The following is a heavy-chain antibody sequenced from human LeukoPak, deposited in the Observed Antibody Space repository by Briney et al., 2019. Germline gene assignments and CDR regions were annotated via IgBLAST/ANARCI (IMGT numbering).Heavy chain of an antibody. CDR2: IYYSGST. J-gene: IGHJ4*02. D-gene: IGHD3-9*01. Sequence: PSQTLSLTCTVSGGSISSGGYYWSWIRQHPGKGLEWIGYIYYSGSTYYNPSLKSRVTISVDTSKNQFSLKLSSVTAADTAVYYCARGLKDTYYDILSLIDYWGQGTLVTVSS. V-gene: IGHV4-31*03. CDR3: ARGLKDTYYDILSLIDY. CDR1: GGSISSGGYY.